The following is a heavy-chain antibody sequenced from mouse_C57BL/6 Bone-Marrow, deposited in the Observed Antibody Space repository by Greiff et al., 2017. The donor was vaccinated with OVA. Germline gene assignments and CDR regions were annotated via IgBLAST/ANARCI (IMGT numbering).Heavy chain of an antibody. CDR2: IDPETGGT. CDR3: ERCDGYYSGFAY. Sequence: QVQLQQSGAELVRPGASVTLSCKASGYTFTDYEMHWVKQTPVHGLEWIGAIDPETGGTAYNQKFKGKTILTADKSSSTAYMELRSLTSEDSAIYYSERCDGYYSGFAYWGQGTLVTVSA. CDR1: GYTFTDYE. V-gene: IGHV1-15*01. D-gene: IGHD2-3*01. J-gene: IGHJ3*01.